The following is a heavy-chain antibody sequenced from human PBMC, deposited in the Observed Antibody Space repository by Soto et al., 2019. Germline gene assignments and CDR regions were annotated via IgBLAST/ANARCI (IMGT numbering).Heavy chain of an antibody. CDR1: GFAFTDVW. CDR3: VTSIQPTLDY. D-gene: IGHD3-3*01. J-gene: IGHJ4*02. V-gene: IGHV3-15*01. Sequence: GGSLILSCAASGFAFTDVWISWVRQAPGEGLEWVGRIKGKSAGGTTDYAPPVKGRFTVSRDDSKNTVYLQMDSLQIEDTAVYYCVTSIQPTLDYWGQGTLVTVSS. CDR2: IKGKSAGGTT.